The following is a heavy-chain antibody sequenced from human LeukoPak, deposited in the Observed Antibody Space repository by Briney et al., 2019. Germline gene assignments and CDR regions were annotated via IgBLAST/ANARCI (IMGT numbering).Heavy chain of an antibody. CDR2: ISAYNGNT. J-gene: IGHJ6*02. CDR3: ARGGSSGWYVNYRYYYGMDV. CDR1: GYTFTSYG. D-gene: IGHD6-19*01. Sequence: ASVKVSCKASGYTFTSYGISWVRQAPGQGLEWMGWISAYNGNTNYAQKLQGRVTMTTDTSTSTAYMELRSLRSDDTAVYYCARGGSSGWYVNYRYYYGMDVWGQGTTVTVSS. V-gene: IGHV1-18*01.